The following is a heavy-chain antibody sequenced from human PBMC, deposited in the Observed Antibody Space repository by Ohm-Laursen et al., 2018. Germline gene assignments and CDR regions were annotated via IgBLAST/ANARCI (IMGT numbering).Heavy chain of an antibody. CDR2: IYYSGST. CDR1: GDSISSSTYY. D-gene: IGHD3-22*01. V-gene: IGHV4-39*01. Sequence: TLSLTCSVSGDSISSSTYYWGWIRQPPGKGLEWIGSIYYSGSTYYNPSLKSRVTISVDTSKNQFSLKLSSVTTADTAVYYCARCDTTGYYDFDYWGQGTLVTVSS. CDR3: ARCDTTGYYDFDY. J-gene: IGHJ4*02.